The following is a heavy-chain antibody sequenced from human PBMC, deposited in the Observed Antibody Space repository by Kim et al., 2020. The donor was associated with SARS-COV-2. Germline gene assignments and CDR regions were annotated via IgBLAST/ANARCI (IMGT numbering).Heavy chain of an antibody. V-gene: IGHV1-69*13. CDR2: IIPIFGTA. D-gene: IGHD6-13*01. CDR3: ASGPRSSGLRGGDYFDY. J-gene: IGHJ4*02. Sequence: SVKVSCKASGGTFSSYAISWVRQAPGQGLEWMGGIIPIFGTANYAQKFQGRVTITADESTSTAYMELSSLSSEETAVYYCASGPRSSGLRGGDYFDYWGQGTLVTVSS. CDR1: GGTFSSYA.